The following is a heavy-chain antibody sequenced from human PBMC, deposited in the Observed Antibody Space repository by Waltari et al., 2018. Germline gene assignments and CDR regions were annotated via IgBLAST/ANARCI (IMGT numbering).Heavy chain of an antibody. CDR1: GGSIRTTSYH. CDR3: ARHSPRYGGLPMGDFSLFLDY. V-gene: IGHV4-39*01. D-gene: IGHD3-16*02. Sequence: QLHLHESGPGLVRPSETLSLSCYAPGGSIRTTSYHCGWVRQPPGKGLEWIGAMYFRGSTYYKPSLKSRVTMSVDTSKNQFSLNLTSVTAADTALYFCARHSPRYGGLPMGDFSLFLDYWGQGTLVTVSS. J-gene: IGHJ4*02. CDR2: MYFRGST.